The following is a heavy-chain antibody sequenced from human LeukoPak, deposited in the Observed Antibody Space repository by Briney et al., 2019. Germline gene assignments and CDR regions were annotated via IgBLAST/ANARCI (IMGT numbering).Heavy chain of an antibody. J-gene: IGHJ5*02. CDR3: ARLTEGYCSSTSCNPLRNNWFDP. CDR2: IYPGDSDT. D-gene: IGHD2-2*01. Sequence: GESLKISCKGSGYSFTSYWIGWVRQMPGKGLEWMGIIYPGDSDTRYSPPFQGQVSISADKSISTAYLQWSSLKASDTAIYYCARLTEGYCSSTSCNPLRNNWFDPWGQGTLVTVSS. CDR1: GYSFTSYW. V-gene: IGHV5-51*01.